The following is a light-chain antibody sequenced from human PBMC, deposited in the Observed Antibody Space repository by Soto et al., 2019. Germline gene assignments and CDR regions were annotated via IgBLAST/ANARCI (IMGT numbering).Light chain of an antibody. CDR1: QSVSSNY. Sequence: EIVLTQSPCTLSLSPGERATLSCRASQSVSSNYLAWYQQKPGQAPRLLIYGASSRATGIPDRFSGSGSGTDFTLTISRLETEDFAVYYCQQYGSSPPLTFGGGTKVEIK. CDR2: GAS. J-gene: IGKJ4*01. V-gene: IGKV3-20*01. CDR3: QQYGSSPPLT.